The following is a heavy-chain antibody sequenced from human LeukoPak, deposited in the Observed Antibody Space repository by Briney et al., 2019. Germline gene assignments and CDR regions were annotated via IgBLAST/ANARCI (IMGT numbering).Heavy chain of an antibody. J-gene: IGHJ4*02. CDR2: IHPGSGGT. Sequence: ASVKVSCKASGYTFTGSYLHWVRQAPGQGLEWMGWIHPGSGGTNFAQKFQGRVSMTRDTSVSTAYMELSRLKSGDTAVFYCAIDDGAYFSFDSWGQGTLVTVSS. CDR1: GYTFTGSY. CDR3: AIDDGAYFSFDS. V-gene: IGHV1-2*02. D-gene: IGHD4-17*01.